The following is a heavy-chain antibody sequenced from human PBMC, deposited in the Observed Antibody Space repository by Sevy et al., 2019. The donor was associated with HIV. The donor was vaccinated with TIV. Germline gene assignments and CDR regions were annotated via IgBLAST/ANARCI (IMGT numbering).Heavy chain of an antibody. Sequence: SETLSLTCTVSGGSISSGRNYWNWMRQPAGKGLEWIGRIYISGDTNYNPSLKSRVTNSLDKSKKQFSLKLTSVTAADTAVNYCARDGASGIQWFDYWGQGILVTVSS. V-gene: IGHV4-61*02. CDR2: IYISGDT. CDR3: ARDGASGIQWFDY. D-gene: IGHD6-25*01. CDR1: GGSISSGRNY. J-gene: IGHJ4*02.